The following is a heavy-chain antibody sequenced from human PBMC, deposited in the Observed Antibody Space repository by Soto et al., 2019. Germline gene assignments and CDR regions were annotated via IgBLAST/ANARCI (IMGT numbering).Heavy chain of an antibody. CDR3: TTDLLCFGESIISLSGWFDP. J-gene: IGHJ5*02. CDR1: GFTFSNAW. Sequence: EVQLVESGGGLVKPGGSLRLSCAASGFTFSNAWMSWVRQAPGKGLEWVGRIKSKTDGGTTDYAAPVKGRFTISRDDSKNTLYLQMNSLKTEDTAVYYCTTDLLCFGESIISLSGWFDPWGQGTLVTVSS. CDR2: IKSKTDGGTT. D-gene: IGHD3-10*01. V-gene: IGHV3-15*01.